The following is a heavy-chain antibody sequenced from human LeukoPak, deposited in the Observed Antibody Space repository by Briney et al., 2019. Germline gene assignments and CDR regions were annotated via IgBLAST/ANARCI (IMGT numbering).Heavy chain of an antibody. V-gene: IGHV4-61*02. CDR3: AKEYYDSSGYYSSWFDP. D-gene: IGHD3-22*01. CDR1: GGSISSGSYY. Sequence: SETLSPTCTVSGGSISSGSYYWSWIRQPAGKGLEWIGRIYTSGSTNYNPSLKSRVTISVDTSKNQFSLKLSSVTAADTAVYYCAKEYYDSSGYYSSWFDPWGQGTLVTVSS. J-gene: IGHJ5*02. CDR2: IYTSGST.